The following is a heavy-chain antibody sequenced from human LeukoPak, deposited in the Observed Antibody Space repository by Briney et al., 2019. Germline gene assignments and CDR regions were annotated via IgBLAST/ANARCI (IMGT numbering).Heavy chain of an antibody. CDR3: ARATYCSGDSCYSGIFDY. CDR1: GFTFSSYA. D-gene: IGHD2-15*01. V-gene: IGHV4-34*01. J-gene: IGHJ4*02. Sequence: GSLRLSCAASGFTFSSYAMSWVRQAPGKGLEWIGEINHSGSTNYNPSLKSRVTISVDTSKNQFSLKLSSVTAADTAVYYCARATYCSGDSCYSGIFDYWGQGTLVTVSS. CDR2: INHSGST.